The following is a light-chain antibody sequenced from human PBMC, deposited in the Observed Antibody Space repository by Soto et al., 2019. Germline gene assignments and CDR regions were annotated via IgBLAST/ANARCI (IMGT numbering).Light chain of an antibody. Sequence: TQPASISGTPGESITISSTGTSSDVGGYNYVSWYQQHPGKAPKLMIYDVSNRPSGVSNRFSGSKSGNTASLTISGLQAEDGADYYCSSYTSSSTLEVFGTGTKVTVL. CDR3: SSYTSSSTLEV. J-gene: IGLJ1*01. CDR1: SSDVGGYNY. CDR2: DVS. V-gene: IGLV2-14*01.